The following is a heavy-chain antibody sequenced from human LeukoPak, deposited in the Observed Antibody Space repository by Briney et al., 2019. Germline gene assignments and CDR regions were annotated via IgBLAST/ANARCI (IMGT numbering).Heavy chain of an antibody. J-gene: IGHJ6*03. CDR1: GFTFSSYA. V-gene: IGHV3-7*01. Sequence: PGRSLRLSCSASGFTFSSYAMHWVRQAPGKGLEWVANIKQDGSEKYYVDSVKGRFTISRDNAKNSLYLQMNSLRAEDTAVYYCARDFPYYDFWSGYYYYYMDVWGKGTTVTISS. CDR3: ARDFPYYDFWSGYYYYYMDV. D-gene: IGHD3-3*01. CDR2: IKQDGSEK.